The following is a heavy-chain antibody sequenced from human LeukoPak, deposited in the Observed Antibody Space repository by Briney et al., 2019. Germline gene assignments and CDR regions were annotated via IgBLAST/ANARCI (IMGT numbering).Heavy chain of an antibody. CDR1: GGSFTDYY. J-gene: IGHJ4*02. CDR3: ARLYSGYPYYFDY. Sequence: PSETLSLTCAVYGGSFTDYYWTWIRQPPGKGLEWIGEISHSGSTNYNPSLKSRVTISVDTSKNQFSLKLSSVTAADTAVYYCARLYSGYPYYFDYWGQGTLVTVSS. CDR2: ISHSGST. D-gene: IGHD5-12*01. V-gene: IGHV4-34*01.